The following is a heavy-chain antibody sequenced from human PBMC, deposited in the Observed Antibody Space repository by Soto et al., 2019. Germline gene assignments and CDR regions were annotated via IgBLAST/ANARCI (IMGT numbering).Heavy chain of an antibody. Sequence: PGESLKISCKGSGYSFNTYWIGWVRQMPGKGLEWMGIIYPGDSDTRYSPSFHGQVTISADKSISTAYLQWSSLKAADTAMYYCARRADSVFWRGTVWGQGTTVTVSS. CDR2: IYPGDSDT. D-gene: IGHD3-3*01. CDR1: GYSFNTYW. CDR3: ARRADSVFWRGTV. J-gene: IGHJ6*02. V-gene: IGHV5-51*01.